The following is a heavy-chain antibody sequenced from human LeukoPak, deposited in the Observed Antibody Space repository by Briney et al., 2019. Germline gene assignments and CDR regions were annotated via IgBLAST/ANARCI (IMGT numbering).Heavy chain of an antibody. V-gene: IGHV1-69*04. CDR1: GGTFSSYA. CDR2: IIPILGIA. CDR3: AKDIYDSSGYYG. Sequence: SVKVSCKASGGTFSSYAISWVRQAPGQGLEWMGRIIPILGIANYAQKFQGRVTITADKSTSTAYMELSSLRSEDTAVYYCAKDIYDSSGYYGWGQGTLVTVSS. D-gene: IGHD3-22*01. J-gene: IGHJ4*02.